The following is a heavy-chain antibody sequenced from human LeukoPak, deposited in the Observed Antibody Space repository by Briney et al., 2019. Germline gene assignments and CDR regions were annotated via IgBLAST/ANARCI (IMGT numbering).Heavy chain of an antibody. J-gene: IGHJ6*02. CDR3: AKELSITIFGVVIPYYYYGMDV. CDR2: ISYDGSNK. CDR1: GFTVSSNY. D-gene: IGHD3-3*01. Sequence: GGSLRLSCAASGFTVSSNYMSWVRQAPGKGLEWVAVISYDGSNKYYADSVKGRFTISRDNSKNTLYLQMNSLRAEDTAVYYCAKELSITIFGVVIPYYYYGMDVWGQGTTVTVSS. V-gene: IGHV3-30*18.